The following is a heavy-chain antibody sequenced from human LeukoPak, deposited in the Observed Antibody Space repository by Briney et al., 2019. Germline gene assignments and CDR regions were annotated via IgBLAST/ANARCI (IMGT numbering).Heavy chain of an antibody. J-gene: IGHJ4*02. CDR3: ARDGYSGNDGL. CDR2: IYHSGST. V-gene: IGHV4-59*01. Sequence: SEALSLTCTVSGGSISTYYWSWIRQPPGKGLEWIGYIYHSGSTKYNPSLKSRVTISVDTSKNQFSLKLSSVTAADTAVYYCARDGYSGNDGLWGQGTLVTVSS. CDR1: GGSISTYY. D-gene: IGHD5-12*01.